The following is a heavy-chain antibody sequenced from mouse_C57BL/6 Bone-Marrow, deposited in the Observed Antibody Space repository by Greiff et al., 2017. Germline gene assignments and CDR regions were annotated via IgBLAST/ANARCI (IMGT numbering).Heavy chain of an antibody. D-gene: IGHD1-1*01. CDR3: ARNYYGSFYAMDY. V-gene: IGHV5-17*01. J-gene: IGHJ4*01. CDR1: GFTFSDYG. Sequence: EVKVVESGGGLVKPGGSLKLSCAASGFTFSDYGMHWVRQAPEKGLEWVAYISSGSSTIYYADTVKGRFTISRDNAKNTLFLQMTSLRSEDTAMYYCARNYYGSFYAMDYWGQGTSVTVSS. CDR2: ISSGSSTI.